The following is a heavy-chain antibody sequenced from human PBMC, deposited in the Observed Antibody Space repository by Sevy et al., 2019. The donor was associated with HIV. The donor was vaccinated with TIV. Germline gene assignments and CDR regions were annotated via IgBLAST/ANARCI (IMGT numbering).Heavy chain of an antibody. CDR1: GFAFSTHA. J-gene: IGHJ4*02. CDR3: AREFTGWDLHLDY. CDR2: ISYDGTNK. D-gene: IGHD1-26*01. V-gene: IGHV3-30-3*01. Sequence: GGSLRLSCVASGFAFSTHAMHWVRQAPDKGLEWVAVISYDGTNKNYADSVKDRFTISRDNSKNTLYLQMNSLRADDTAVYYCAREFTGWDLHLDYWGPGTLVTVSS.